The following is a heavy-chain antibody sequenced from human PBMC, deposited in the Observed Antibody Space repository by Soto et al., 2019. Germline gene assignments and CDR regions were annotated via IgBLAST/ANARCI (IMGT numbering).Heavy chain of an antibody. CDR2: TYYRSKWYN. Sequence: QTLSLTCAISGDRVSSISVTWNWIRQSPSRGLEWLGRTYYRSKWYNDYAESVKSRITINPDTSKNQFSLHLNSVTPEDTAVYYCVRLIGNSWLDFWGQGTRVTVSS. D-gene: IGHD1-26*01. J-gene: IGHJ5*01. V-gene: IGHV6-1*01. CDR1: GDRVSSISVT. CDR3: VRLIGNSWLDF.